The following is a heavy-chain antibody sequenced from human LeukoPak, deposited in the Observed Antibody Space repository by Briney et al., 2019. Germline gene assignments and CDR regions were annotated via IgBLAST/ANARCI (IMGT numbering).Heavy chain of an antibody. J-gene: IGHJ4*02. V-gene: IGHV5-51*01. CDR3: ARRGYYESSGSCDY. Sequence: GESLKISCKGSGYNFASYWIGWVRQMPGKGLECMGIIYPGDSATRYSPSLQGQVTLSADKSISTAYLQWSSLKASDTAMYYCARRGYYESSGSCDYWGQGTLVTVSS. CDR1: GYNFASYW. CDR2: IYPGDSAT. D-gene: IGHD3-22*01.